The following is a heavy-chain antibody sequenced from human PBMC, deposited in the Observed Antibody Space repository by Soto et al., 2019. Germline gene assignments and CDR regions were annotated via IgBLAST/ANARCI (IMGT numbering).Heavy chain of an antibody. D-gene: IGHD1-26*01. CDR3: ARARSSGSYGQPRYYCYYGMDV. V-gene: IGHV4-34*01. CDR1: GGTFRGYY. CDR2: INHSGST. J-gene: IGHJ6*02. Sequence: PAGTLSHTCAVYGGTFRGYYWSWIRQQQGKGLEWIGEINHSGSTNYNPSLKSRVTISVDTSKNQFSLKLSSVTAADTAVYYCARARSSGSYGQPRYYCYYGMDVWGQGTTVT.